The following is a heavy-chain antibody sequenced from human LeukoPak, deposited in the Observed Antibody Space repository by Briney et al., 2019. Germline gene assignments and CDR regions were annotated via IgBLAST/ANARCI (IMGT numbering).Heavy chain of an antibody. V-gene: IGHV3-49*03. CDR2: IRSKVYGGTT. CDR1: GFTFGDYA. Sequence: GGSLRLSCTASGFTFGDYAMSWFRQAPGKGLEWVGFIRSKVYGGTTEYAASVKGRFTISRDDSKSIAYLQMNSLKSEDTAVYYCVRYSGDADYWGQGTLVTVSS. J-gene: IGHJ4*02. CDR3: VRYSGDADY. D-gene: IGHD5-12*01.